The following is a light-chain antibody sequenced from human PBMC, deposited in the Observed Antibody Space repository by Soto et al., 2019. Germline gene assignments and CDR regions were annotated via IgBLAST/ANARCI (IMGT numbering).Light chain of an antibody. CDR3: QQYNSYST. J-gene: IGKJ1*01. Sequence: DIQMTQSPSTLSASVGDRVTITCRASQYISTWLAWYQQKPGKAPKLLISKASSLESGVPSRFSGSGSGTEFTLTISSLQPDDFANYYCQQYNSYSTFGQGTKVEVK. CDR1: QYISTW. CDR2: KAS. V-gene: IGKV1-5*03.